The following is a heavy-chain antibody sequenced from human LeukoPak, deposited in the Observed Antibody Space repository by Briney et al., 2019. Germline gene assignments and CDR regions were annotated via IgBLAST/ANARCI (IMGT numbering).Heavy chain of an antibody. CDR3: ANDVGYSGYR. CDR1: GFTFSSYG. J-gene: IGHJ4*02. Sequence: PGRSLRLSCAASGFTFSSYGMHWVRQAPGNGLEWVAVISYDGSNKYYADSVKGRFTISRDNSKNTLYLQMNSLRAEDTAVYYCANDVGYSGYRWGQGTLVTVSS. D-gene: IGHD5-12*01. V-gene: IGHV3-30*18. CDR2: ISYDGSNK.